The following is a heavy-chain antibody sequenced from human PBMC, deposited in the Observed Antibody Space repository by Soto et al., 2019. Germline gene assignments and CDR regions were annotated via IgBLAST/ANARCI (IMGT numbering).Heavy chain of an antibody. J-gene: IGHJ3*02. V-gene: IGHV1-69*06. CDR1: GGTFSSYA. Sequence: SVKVSCKASGGTFSSYAISWVRQAPGQGLEWMGGIIPIFGTANYAQKFQGSVTITADKSTSTACRELIGLRCEDTAEYYCARDIIGGLRRCYDGCHTWGQGTMVTASS. CDR2: IIPIFGTA. CDR3: ARDIIGGLRRCYDGCHT. D-gene: IGHD5-12*01.